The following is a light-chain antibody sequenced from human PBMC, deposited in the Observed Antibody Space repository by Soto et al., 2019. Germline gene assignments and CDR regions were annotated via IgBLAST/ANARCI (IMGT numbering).Light chain of an antibody. V-gene: IGKV1-13*02. CDR2: DAS. J-gene: IGKJ1*01. Sequence: AIQLTQSPSSLSASVGDRVTITCRASQGISSALAWYQQKPGKAPKLLIYDASSLESGVPSRFSGSGSGTDFTLTISSLQPEDFETYYCQHFSRKTFGQGTKVEIK. CDR1: QGISSA. CDR3: QHFSRKT.